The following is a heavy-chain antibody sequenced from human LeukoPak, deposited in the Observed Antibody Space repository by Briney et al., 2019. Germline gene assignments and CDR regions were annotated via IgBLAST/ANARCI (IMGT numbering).Heavy chain of an antibody. Sequence: GGSLRLSCAASGFTFSSYAMQWIRQAPGKGLEWVAYITSSGDDIYYADSVKGRFAISRDNAKNALFLRMSSLRVEDTATYYCASDIVATSGDFWGQGTLVSVSS. D-gene: IGHD5-12*01. CDR2: ITSSGDDI. CDR3: ASDIVATSGDF. J-gene: IGHJ4*02. V-gene: IGHV3-21*05. CDR1: GFTFSSYA.